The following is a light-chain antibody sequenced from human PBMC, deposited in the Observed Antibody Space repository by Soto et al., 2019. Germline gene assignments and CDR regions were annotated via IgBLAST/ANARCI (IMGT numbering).Light chain of an antibody. CDR1: ESLLQSNGNHY. V-gene: IGKV2-28*01. CDR3: MQALHTPWT. J-gene: IGKJ1*01. CDR2: LGS. Sequence: IVLTPSPLSLPVTPGEPASISCRSSESLLQSNGNHYLDWYLQKPGQSPQVLIYLGSNRASGVPDRLSGSGSGTDFTLKISRVEAEDVGVYYCMQALHTPWTFGQGTKV.